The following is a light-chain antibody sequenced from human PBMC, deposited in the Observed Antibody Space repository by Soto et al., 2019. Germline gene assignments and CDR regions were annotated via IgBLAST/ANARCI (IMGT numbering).Light chain of an antibody. V-gene: IGKV1-5*03. CDR1: QNISNW. CDR2: KAS. CDR3: HQYNLYPLT. Sequence: DIQMTQSPSTLSAFVGGRVTITCRASQNISNWLAWYQQKPGKAPKLLIYKASNLESGVPSRFSGSGAGTEFTINISSLQPDDFATYHCHQYNLYPLTFGGGTHVEGK. J-gene: IGKJ4*01.